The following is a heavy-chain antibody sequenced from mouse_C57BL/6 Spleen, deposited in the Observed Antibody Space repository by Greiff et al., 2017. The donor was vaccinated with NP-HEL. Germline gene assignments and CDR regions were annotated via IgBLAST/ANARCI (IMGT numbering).Heavy chain of an antibody. CDR1: GFTFHTYA. V-gene: IGHV10-3*01. J-gene: IGHJ1*03. CDR2: IRSKSSNYAT. Sequence: EVQLVESGGGLVQPKGSLKLSCAASGFTFHTYAMHWVRQAPGKGLEWVARIRSKSSNYATYYADSVKDRITISRDDSQSMLYLQMNNLKTEDTAMDYCVRDGDGYYVDWDFDVWGTGTTVTVSS. D-gene: IGHD2-3*01. CDR3: VRDGDGYYVDWDFDV.